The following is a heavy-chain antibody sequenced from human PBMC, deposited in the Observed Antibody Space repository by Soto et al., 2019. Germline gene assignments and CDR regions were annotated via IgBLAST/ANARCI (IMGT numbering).Heavy chain of an antibody. D-gene: IGHD6-25*01. CDR2: IMPVFHTT. CDR1: GGTFNNFA. CDR3: ATATISPVSATLYHYGMDV. V-gene: IGHV1-69*01. Sequence: QVQLVQSGAEVKKPGSSVKVSCQASGGTFNNFAFTWVRQAPGQGLEWLGGIMPVFHTTNIAQTFQDRITIIADDFTNTVYMEMTSLRFHDTAVYYCATATISPVSATLYHYGMDVWGRGTTVTVSS. J-gene: IGHJ6*02.